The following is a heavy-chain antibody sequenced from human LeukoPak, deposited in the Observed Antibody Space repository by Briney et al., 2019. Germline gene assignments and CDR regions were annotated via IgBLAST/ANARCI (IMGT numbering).Heavy chain of an antibody. CDR2: INHSGST. Sequence: SETLSLTCAVYGGSCSGYYWSWIRQPPGKGLEWIGEINHSGSTNYNPSLKSRVTISVDTSKNQFSLKLTSVTTADTAVYYCARLRGATVAHNWFDPWGQGTLVTVSS. D-gene: IGHD6-19*01. J-gene: IGHJ5*02. CDR3: ARLRGATVAHNWFDP. V-gene: IGHV4-34*01. CDR1: GGSCSGYY.